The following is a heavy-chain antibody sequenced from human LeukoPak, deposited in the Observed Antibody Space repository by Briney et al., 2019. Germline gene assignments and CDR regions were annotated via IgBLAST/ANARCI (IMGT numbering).Heavy chain of an antibody. D-gene: IGHD6-6*01. J-gene: IGHJ5*02. CDR1: GGSISSSGSY. V-gene: IGHV4-39*07. CDR3: ARVMAARREDLNWFDP. Sequence: SETLSLTCTVSGGSISSSGSYWGWIRQPPGKGLEWIGSVNYSGNTYNPSLKSRVTISVDTSKNQFSLNLTSANAADTAIYYCARVMAARREDLNWFDPWGQGTLVTVSS. CDR2: VNYSGNT.